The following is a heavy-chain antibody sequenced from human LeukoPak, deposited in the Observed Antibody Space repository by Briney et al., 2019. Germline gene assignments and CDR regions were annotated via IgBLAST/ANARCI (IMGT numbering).Heavy chain of an antibody. CDR3: ARMAGRSLYYYYMDV. CDR1: GYTFTGHY. J-gene: IGHJ6*03. Sequence: ASVKVSCKASGYTFTGHYMHWVRRAPGQGLEWMGWINPNSGGTNYAEKFQGRVTMTRDTSISTAYMELSRLRSNDTAVHYCARMAGRSLYYYYMDVWGKGTTVTVSS. CDR2: INPNSGGT. D-gene: IGHD5-24*01. V-gene: IGHV1-2*02.